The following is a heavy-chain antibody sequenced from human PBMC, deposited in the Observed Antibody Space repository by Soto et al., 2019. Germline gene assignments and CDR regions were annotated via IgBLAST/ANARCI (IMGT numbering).Heavy chain of an antibody. CDR1: GGSISCYY. CDR2: IYYSGST. V-gene: IGHV4-59*01. D-gene: IGHD4-17*01. J-gene: IGHJ1*01. CDR3: ARTYGVHQYSQY. Sequence: QVQLQESGPGLVKPSETLSLTCTVSGGSISCYYWSWIRQPPGKGLEWIGYIYYSGSTNYNPSLKSRVTTSVDTSKNQFSLKLSSVTAADTAVYYCARTYGVHQYSQYWGQGTLVTVSS.